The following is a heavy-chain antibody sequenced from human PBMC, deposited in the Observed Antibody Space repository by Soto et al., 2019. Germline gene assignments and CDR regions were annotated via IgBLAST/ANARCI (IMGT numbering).Heavy chain of an antibody. J-gene: IGHJ6*02. Sequence: GGSLRLSCAASGFTFSSYSMNWVRQAPGKGLEWVSSISSSSSYIYYADSVKGRFTISRDNAKNSLYLQMNSLRAEDTAVYYCARDLRQLNYYGMDVWGQGTTVTVSS. V-gene: IGHV3-21*01. CDR3: ARDLRQLNYYGMDV. CDR2: ISSSSSYI. CDR1: GFTFSSYS. D-gene: IGHD6-6*01.